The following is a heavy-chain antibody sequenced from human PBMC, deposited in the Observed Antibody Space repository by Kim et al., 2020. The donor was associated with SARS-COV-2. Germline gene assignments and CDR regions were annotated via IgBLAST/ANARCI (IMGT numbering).Heavy chain of an antibody. CDR2: IKSKTDGGTT. J-gene: IGHJ4*02. CDR1: GFTFSNAW. V-gene: IGHV3-15*01. CDR3: TTGPSPRLFCSSTSCYDY. Sequence: GGSLRLSCAASGFTFSNAWMSWVRQAPGKGLEWVGRIKSKTDGGTTDYAAPVKGRFTISRDDSKNTLYLQMNSLKTEDTAVYYCTTGPSPRLFCSSTSCYDYWGQGTLVTVSS. D-gene: IGHD2-2*01.